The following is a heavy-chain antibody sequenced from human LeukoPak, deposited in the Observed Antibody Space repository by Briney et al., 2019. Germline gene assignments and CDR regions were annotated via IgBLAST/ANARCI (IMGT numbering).Heavy chain of an antibody. D-gene: IGHD6-13*01. CDR2: INPSDGST. CDR3: AREGIAAAGMRYYYYMDV. V-gene: IGHV1-46*01. CDR1: GYTFTSYY. J-gene: IGHJ6*03. Sequence: ASVKVSCKASGYTFTSYYMHWVRQAPGQGLEWMGIINPSDGSTSYAQKFQGRVTMTRDTSISTAYMELSRLRSDDTAVYYCAREGIAAAGMRYYYYMDVWGKGTTVTVSS.